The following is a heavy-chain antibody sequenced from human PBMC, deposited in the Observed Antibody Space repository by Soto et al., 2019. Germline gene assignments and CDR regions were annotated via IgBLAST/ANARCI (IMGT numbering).Heavy chain of an antibody. Sequence: QVQLVESGGGVVQPGRSLRLSCAASGFTFSSYGMHWVRQAPGKGLEWVAVISYDGSNKYYADSVKGRFTISRDNSKNQLYLQMSCLRAEDTAVYYCAQPGYSYDILTGYHPSYYFDYWGQGTLVTVSS. CDR2: ISYDGSNK. V-gene: IGHV3-30*18. CDR3: AQPGYSYDILTGYHPSYYFDY. D-gene: IGHD3-9*01. CDR1: GFTFSSYG. J-gene: IGHJ4*02.